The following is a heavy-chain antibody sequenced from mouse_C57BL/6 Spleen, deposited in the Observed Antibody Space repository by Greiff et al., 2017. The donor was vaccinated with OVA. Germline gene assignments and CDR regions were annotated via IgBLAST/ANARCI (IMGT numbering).Heavy chain of an antibody. D-gene: IGHD2-4*01. CDR2: IWRGGST. CDR3: AKNWDYDTGAYAMDY. J-gene: IGHJ4*01. V-gene: IGHV2-5*01. CDR1: GFSLTSYG. Sequence: QVQLKQSGPGLVQPSQSLSITCTVSGFSLTSYGVHWVRQSPGKGLEWLGVIWRGGSTDYNAAFMSRLSITKDNSKSQVFFKMNSLQDDDTAIYYCAKNWDYDTGAYAMDYWGQGTSVTVSS.